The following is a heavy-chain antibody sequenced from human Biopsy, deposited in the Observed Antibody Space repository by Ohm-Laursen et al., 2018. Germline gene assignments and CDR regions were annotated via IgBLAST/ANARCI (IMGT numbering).Heavy chain of an antibody. J-gene: IGHJ4*02. CDR2: IYLDGNT. Sequence: SLRLSCAASGFTVSTTYMSWVRQAPGKGLEWVSIIYLDGNTYYTDSVKGRFTISRDNSKNALYLQMSSLRPADTAKYYCVRGRAYWGQGTLVTVSS. CDR3: VRGRAY. CDR1: GFTVSTTY. V-gene: IGHV3-53*01.